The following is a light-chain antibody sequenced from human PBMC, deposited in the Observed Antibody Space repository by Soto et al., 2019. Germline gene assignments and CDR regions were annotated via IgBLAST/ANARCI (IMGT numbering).Light chain of an antibody. V-gene: IGKV3-20*01. CDR2: GAS. J-gene: IGKJ2*01. Sequence: ESVLTQSPGTLSLSPGERATLSCRASQTIIGNYLAWYQQKPGQAPRLLIYGASNRATGVPDRFSGSYSVTDFSLTITRLEPEDFAVYYCEQHVNSVYIFGQGTRLEIK. CDR3: EQHVNSVYI. CDR1: QTIIGNY.